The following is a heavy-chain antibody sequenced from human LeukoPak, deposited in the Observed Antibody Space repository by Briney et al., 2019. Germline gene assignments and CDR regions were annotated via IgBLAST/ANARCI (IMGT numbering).Heavy chain of an antibody. CDR1: GGSFSGYY. J-gene: IGHJ4*02. CDR2: INHSGST. V-gene: IGHV4-34*01. Sequence: SETLSLTCAVYGGSFSGYYWSWIRQPPGKGLEWIGEINHSGSTNYNPSLKSRVTISVDTSKNQFSLKLSSVTAADTAVYYCARAMTTVTTSDYWGQGTLVTVS. CDR3: ARAMTTVTTSDY. D-gene: IGHD4-17*01.